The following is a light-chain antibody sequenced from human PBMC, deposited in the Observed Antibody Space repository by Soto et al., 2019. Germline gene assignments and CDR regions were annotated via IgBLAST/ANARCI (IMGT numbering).Light chain of an antibody. CDR1: QGISSA. J-gene: IGKJ4*01. CDR3: RKFNNYPHENT. Sequence: AIQLTQSPSSLSASGGDRVTITCRASQGISSALAWYQQKPGKAPKLLIYDASSLESGVQLRFSGSGSGTDFPLAISSLQPEDFAADYCRKFNNYPHENTFGGANQVESK. V-gene: IGKV1D-13*01. CDR2: DAS.